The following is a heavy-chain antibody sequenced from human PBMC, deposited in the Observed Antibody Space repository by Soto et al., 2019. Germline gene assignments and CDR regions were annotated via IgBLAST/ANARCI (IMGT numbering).Heavy chain of an antibody. D-gene: IGHD2-21*02. V-gene: IGHV3-30*04. J-gene: IGHJ3*02. CDR1: GFTFSSYA. CDR2: TSSDGTDN. CDR3: ARTYECAKSDRYRAFDI. Sequence: QAQLVESGGGVILPGGSLRLSCAASGFTFSSYAMHWVRQAPGTGPEWVAATSSDGTDNVYADSVSGRFTISRDNSKNTLYLQMNSLRSEDAAVYYCARTYECAKSDRYRAFDIWGQGTMGTVSS.